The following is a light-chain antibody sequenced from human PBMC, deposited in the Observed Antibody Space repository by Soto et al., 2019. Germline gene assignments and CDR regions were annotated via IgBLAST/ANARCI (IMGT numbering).Light chain of an antibody. CDR2: ASS. J-gene: IGKJ4*01. V-gene: IGKV1-39*01. CDR1: QTIGSS. Sequence: DIQMTQSPSSLSASVGDTVTITCRASQTIGSSLNWYQQIPGEAPKLLIYASSILQSGVPSRFSGRGSGTDFTLTISSLQPEDFATYHCQQSQRTLSFGGGTKVDIK. CDR3: QQSQRTLS.